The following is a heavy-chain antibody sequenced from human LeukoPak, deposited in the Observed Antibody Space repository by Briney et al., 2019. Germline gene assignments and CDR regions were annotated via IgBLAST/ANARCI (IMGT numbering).Heavy chain of an antibody. CDR3: ARVTAAAGTARTDY. J-gene: IGHJ4*02. CDR2: IIPNLGIA. CDR1: GGTFSNYA. Sequence: ASVKVSFKASGGTFSNYAISWVRQAPGQGLEWMGRIIPNLGIAKYAQKFQGRVTITADKSTSTAYMELSSLRSEDTAVYYCARVTAAAGTARTDYWGQGTLVTVSS. V-gene: IGHV1-69*04. D-gene: IGHD6-13*01.